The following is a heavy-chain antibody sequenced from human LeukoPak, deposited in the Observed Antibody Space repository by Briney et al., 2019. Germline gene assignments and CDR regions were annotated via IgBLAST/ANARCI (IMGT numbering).Heavy chain of an antibody. Sequence: PSETLSLTCAVSGGSITSGNWWTWVRQSPGKGLEWIGEIHHGGTTNYNPSLKSRVTISVDTSKNQFSLKLSSVTAADTAVYYCARHYYYDSSGLYNWFDPWGQGTLVTVSS. CDR1: GGSITSGNW. CDR3: ARHYYYDSSGLYNWFDP. J-gene: IGHJ5*02. CDR2: IHHGGTT. V-gene: IGHV4-4*02. D-gene: IGHD3-22*01.